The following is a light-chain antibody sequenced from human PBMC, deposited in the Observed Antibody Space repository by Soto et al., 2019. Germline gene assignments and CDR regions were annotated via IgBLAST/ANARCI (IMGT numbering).Light chain of an antibody. Sequence: EIATLSCRASQSVSSHYLAWYQQKPGQAPRLLIYGASTRATGIPDRFSGSGSGTDFTLTITRLEPEDFAVYSCQQYGSSPTFGGGTKVDI. CDR2: GAS. CDR3: QQYGSSPT. CDR1: QSVSSHY. V-gene: IGKV3-20*01. J-gene: IGKJ4*01.